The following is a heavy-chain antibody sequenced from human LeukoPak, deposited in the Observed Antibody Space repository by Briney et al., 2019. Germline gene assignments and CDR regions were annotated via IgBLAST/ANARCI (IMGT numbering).Heavy chain of an antibody. Sequence: GGSLRLSCAVSGYPFSSFALSWVRQAPGKGLEWVSSISRSTETTLYADSVKGRFTISRGNSKNTGFLQMNNLRAEDTATYYCAKRAAVSGVVGPFDYWGQGTLVTVSS. CDR2: ISRSTETT. J-gene: IGHJ4*02. CDR1: GYPFSSFA. CDR3: AKRAAVSGVVGPFDY. D-gene: IGHD6-19*01. V-gene: IGHV3-23*01.